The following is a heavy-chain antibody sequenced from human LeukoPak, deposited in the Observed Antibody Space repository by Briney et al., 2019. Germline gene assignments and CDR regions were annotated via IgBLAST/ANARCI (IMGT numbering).Heavy chain of an antibody. Sequence: ASVKVSCKASGYTFTSYDINWVRQATGQGLEWMGWMNPNSGNTGYAQKFQGRVTITRNTSISTAYMELSSLRSEDTAVYYCARAPIDFWSGYYLVNHYYYYYYYMDVWGKGTTVTVSS. CDR1: GYTFTSYD. J-gene: IGHJ6*03. D-gene: IGHD3-3*01. CDR3: ARAPIDFWSGYYLVNHYYYYYYYMDV. CDR2: MNPNSGNT. V-gene: IGHV1-8*03.